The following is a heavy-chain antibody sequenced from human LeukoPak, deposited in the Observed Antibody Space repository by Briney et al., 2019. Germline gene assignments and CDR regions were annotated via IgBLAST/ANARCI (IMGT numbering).Heavy chain of an antibody. CDR3: ARDWNYYGSGSSSGFDP. J-gene: IGHJ5*02. CDR1: GFSFSSYE. Sequence: GGSLRLSCAASGFSFSSYEMNWVRQAPGKGLEWVSYISSSGSTKYYADSVRGRFTISRDNAKNSLYLQMNSLRVEDTAIYYCARDWNYYGSGSSSGFDPWGQGTLVTVSS. CDR2: ISSSGSTK. V-gene: IGHV3-48*03. D-gene: IGHD3-10*01.